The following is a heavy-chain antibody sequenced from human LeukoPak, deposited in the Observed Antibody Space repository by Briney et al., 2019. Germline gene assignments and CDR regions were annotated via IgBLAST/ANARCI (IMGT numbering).Heavy chain of an antibody. Sequence: SETLSLTCTVSGGSISSSSYYWSWIRQPPGKGLEWIGYIYYSGSTNCNPSLKSRVTISLDTSKNQFSLKLSSVTAADTAVYYCARSASSWYGLGYWGQGTLVTVSS. V-gene: IGHV4-61*01. D-gene: IGHD6-13*01. CDR1: GGSISSSSYY. CDR2: IYYSGST. CDR3: ARSASSWYGLGY. J-gene: IGHJ4*02.